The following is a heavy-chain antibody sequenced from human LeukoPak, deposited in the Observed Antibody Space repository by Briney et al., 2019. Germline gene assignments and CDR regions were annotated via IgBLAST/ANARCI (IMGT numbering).Heavy chain of an antibody. CDR2: ISSSSSYI. CDR3: ARGVPRPFDY. V-gene: IGHV3-21*01. Sequence: PGGSLRLSCAASGFTFSSYSMNWVRQAPGKGLEWVSSISSSSSYIYYPDSVKGRFTISRNNAKNSLCLQMNSLRAEDTAVYYCARGVPRPFDYWGQGTLVTVSS. CDR1: GFTFSSYS. J-gene: IGHJ4*02.